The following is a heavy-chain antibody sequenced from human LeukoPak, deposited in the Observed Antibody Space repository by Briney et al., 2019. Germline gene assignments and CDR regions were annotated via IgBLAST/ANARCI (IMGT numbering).Heavy chain of an antibody. V-gene: IGHV4-38-2*02. CDR2: IYHSGST. J-gene: IGHJ4*02. D-gene: IGHD5-12*01. Sequence: PSETLSLTCTVSGYSISSGYYWGWIRPPPGKGLEWIGSIYHSGSTYYNPSLKSRVTISVDTSKNQFSLKLSSVTAANTAVYYCARDAVLVATTPFDYWGQGTLVTVSS. CDR1: GYSISSGYY. CDR3: ARDAVLVATTPFDY.